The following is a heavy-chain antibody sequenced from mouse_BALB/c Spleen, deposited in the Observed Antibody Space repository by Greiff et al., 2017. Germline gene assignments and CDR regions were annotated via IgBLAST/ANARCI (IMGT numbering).Heavy chain of an antibody. Sequence: EVQVVESGGGLVQPGGSRKLSCAASGFTFSSFGMHWVRQAPEKGLEWVAYISSGGGSTYYPDTVKGRFTISRDNAKNTLYLQMSSLKSEDTAMYYCARQHYYYGSDYAMDYWGQGTSVTVSS. V-gene: IGHV5-12-1*01. CDR3: ARQHYYYGSDYAMDY. D-gene: IGHD1-1*01. CDR2: ISSGGGST. J-gene: IGHJ4*01. CDR1: GFTFSSFG.